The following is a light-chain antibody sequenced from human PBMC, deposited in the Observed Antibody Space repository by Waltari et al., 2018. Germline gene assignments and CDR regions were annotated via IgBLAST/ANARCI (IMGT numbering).Light chain of an antibody. CDR1: SSDVGMNSF. CDR2: DVS. J-gene: IGLJ3*02. Sequence: QSALTQPASVSGSPGQSITVSCTGISSDVGMNSFVSWYQHHPGKAPKVVVYDVSYRPSGVSVRFSGSKSGNTASLTISGLQAEDEADYYCSSYTSNSAVFGGGTKVTVL. CDR3: SSYTSNSAV. V-gene: IGLV2-14*03.